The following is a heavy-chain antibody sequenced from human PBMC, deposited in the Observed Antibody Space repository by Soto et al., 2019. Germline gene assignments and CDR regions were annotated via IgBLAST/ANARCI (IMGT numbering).Heavy chain of an antibody. Sequence: ASETLSLTCAVSSCSISSSNWWSWVRQPPGKGLEWIGGIYLSGSTNYNPSLKSRVTISVDKSKNQFSPKLSSVTAADTAVYYCARGHGDYPNKKLERQTRLFLAPRSIDYWGQGTLVTV. J-gene: IGHJ4*02. CDR1: SCSISSSNW. D-gene: IGHD1-1*01. CDR2: IYLSGST. CDR3: ARGHGDYPNKKLERQTRLFLAPRSIDY. V-gene: IGHV4-4*02.